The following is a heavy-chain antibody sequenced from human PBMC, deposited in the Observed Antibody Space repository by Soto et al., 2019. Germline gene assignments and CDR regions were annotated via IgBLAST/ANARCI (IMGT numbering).Heavy chain of an antibody. J-gene: IGHJ6*02. CDR1: GDSVSSDTYY. D-gene: IGHD6-13*01. CDR3: ARAGVTNNGYYYYDAMDV. V-gene: IGHV4-61*01. Sequence: QVQLQESGPGLVKPSETLSLTCIVSGDSVSSDTYYWSWIRQPPGKGLECIGNIFHSGSTNYCPSLKSRGTISVDTAKNQFSLKLTSVTAADTAVYYCARAGVTNNGYYYYDAMDVWGQGTTVTVSS. CDR2: IFHSGST.